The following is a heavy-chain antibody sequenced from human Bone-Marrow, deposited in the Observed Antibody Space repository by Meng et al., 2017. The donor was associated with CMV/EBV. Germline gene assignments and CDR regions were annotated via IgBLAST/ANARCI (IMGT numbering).Heavy chain of an antibody. Sequence: GESLKISCAASGFTFSSYAMHWVRQAPGKGLEWVAVISYDGSNKYYADSVKGRFTISRDNSKNTLYLQMNSLRAEDTAVYYCARDQSHDFWSGYYYYYYGMDVWGQGTTVTVSS. CDR1: GFTFSSYA. CDR2: ISYDGSNK. J-gene: IGHJ6*02. V-gene: IGHV3-30*04. D-gene: IGHD3-3*01. CDR3: ARDQSHDFWSGYYYYYYGMDV.